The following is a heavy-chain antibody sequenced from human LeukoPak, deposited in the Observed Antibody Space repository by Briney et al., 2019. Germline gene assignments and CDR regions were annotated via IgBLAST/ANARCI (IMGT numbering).Heavy chain of an antibody. CDR3: ARVGDPGAFDI. CDR1: GFTFSSYE. CDR2: INYNEGGT. D-gene: IGHD3-10*01. Sequence: GGSLRLSCAASGFTFSSYEMNWVRQAPGRGLEYVSAINYNEGGTYYANSVKGRFTISRDNSKNTLYLQMGSLRSEDMAVYYCARVGDPGAFDIWGQGTVVIVSS. J-gene: IGHJ3*02. V-gene: IGHV3-64*01.